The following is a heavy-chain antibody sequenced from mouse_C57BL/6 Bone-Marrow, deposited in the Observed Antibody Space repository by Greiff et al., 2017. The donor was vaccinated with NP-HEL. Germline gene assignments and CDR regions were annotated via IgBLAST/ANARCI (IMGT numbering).Heavy chain of an antibody. D-gene: IGHD2-12*01. Sequence: VQLQQPGAELVMPGASVKLSCKASGYTFTSYWMHWVKQRPGQGLEWIGEIDPSDSYTKYNQQFKGKSTLTVDKSSSTAYMQLSSLTSVDSAVYYCARLLRGDYWGQGTTRTGSA. CDR1: GYTFTSYW. J-gene: IGHJ2*01. CDR3: ARLLRGDY. CDR2: IDPSDSYT. V-gene: IGHV1-69*01.